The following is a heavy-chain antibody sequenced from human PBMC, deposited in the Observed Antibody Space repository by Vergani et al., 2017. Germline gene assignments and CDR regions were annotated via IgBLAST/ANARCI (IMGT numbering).Heavy chain of an antibody. CDR2: ISGSGGST. CDR3: AKGTLGYCSGGSCYSDY. CDR1: GFTFSSHA. Sequence: EVQLLESGGGLVQPGGSLRPSCAASGFTFSSHAMSGVPQAPGKGLEWVSAISGSGGSTYYADSVKGRFTISSDNSKNTLYLQMNSLRAEDTAVYYCAKGTLGYCSGGSCYSDYWGQGTLVTVSS. V-gene: IGHV3-23*01. J-gene: IGHJ4*02. D-gene: IGHD2-15*01.